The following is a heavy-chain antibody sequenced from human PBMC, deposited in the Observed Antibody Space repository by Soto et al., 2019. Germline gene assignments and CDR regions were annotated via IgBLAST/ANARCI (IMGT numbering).Heavy chain of an antibody. CDR1: GFRLRDYW. V-gene: IGHV3-7*03. CDR3: AAYCYTMTCTHFHGYS. D-gene: IGHD3-16*02. J-gene: IGHJ5*02. CDR2: IKQDESDK. Sequence: GGSLRLSCAVSGFRLRDYWMSWVRQAPGKGLEWVANIKQDESDKYYVDSVKGRFTISRDNAKNALYLQTNSLRVEDTAVYYCAAYCYTMTCTHFHGYSWGQGTQVTVSS.